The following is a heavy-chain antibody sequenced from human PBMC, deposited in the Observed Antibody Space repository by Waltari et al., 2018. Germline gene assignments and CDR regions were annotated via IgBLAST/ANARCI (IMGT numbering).Heavy chain of an antibody. CDR2: ISSDGTIT. J-gene: IGHJ4*02. Sequence: QVQLVESGGGVVQPGRSLRLSCAASGFTFNSYAIHWVRQAPGKGLEWVAVISSDGTITYYAESVKGRFTIARDNCKNTLYLQMSSLRTEDTAVYYCAREIGSSGALNYWGQGTLVTVSS. CDR1: GFTFNSYA. CDR3: AREIGSSGALNY. D-gene: IGHD3-10*01. V-gene: IGHV3-30*15.